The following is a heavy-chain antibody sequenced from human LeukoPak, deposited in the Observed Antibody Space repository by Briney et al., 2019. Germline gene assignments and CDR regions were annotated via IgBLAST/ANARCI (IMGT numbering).Heavy chain of an antibody. Sequence: GGSLRLSCAASGFTFRTYWMYWVRQAPGKGLVWVSRINSDGKTTNYADSVKGRFTISRDNAKNTLYLQMNSLRAEDTAVYYCARDITLTRGGRSDYWGQGTLVTVSA. V-gene: IGHV3-74*01. CDR3: ARDITLTRGGRSDY. D-gene: IGHD3-10*01. CDR2: INSDGKTT. J-gene: IGHJ4*02. CDR1: GFTFRTYW.